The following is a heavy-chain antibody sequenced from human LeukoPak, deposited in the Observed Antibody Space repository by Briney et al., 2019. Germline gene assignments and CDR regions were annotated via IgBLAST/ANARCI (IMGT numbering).Heavy chain of an antibody. D-gene: IGHD3-10*01. CDR1: GGSISSYY. CDR2: IYYSGST. Sequence: PSETLSLTCTVSGGSISSYYWSWIRQPPGKGLEWIGYIYYSGSTNYNPSLKSRVTISVDTSKNQFSLKLSSVTAADTAVYYCASLSYYGSGSFDYWGQGTLVTVSS. V-gene: IGHV4-59*08. CDR3: ASLSYYGSGSFDY. J-gene: IGHJ4*02.